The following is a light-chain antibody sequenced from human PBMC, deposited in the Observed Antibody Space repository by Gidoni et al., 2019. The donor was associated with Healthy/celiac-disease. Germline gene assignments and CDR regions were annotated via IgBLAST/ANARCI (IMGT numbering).Light chain of an antibody. J-gene: IGLJ2*01. CDR3: QAWDSGTAI. Sequence: SYELTQPPSVSVSPGQTASITCSGDKLGDKYACWYQQKPGQPPVLVIYQDSKRPSGIPERFSGSNSGNTATLTISGTQAMDEADYYCQAWDSGTAIFGGGTKLTVL. V-gene: IGLV3-1*01. CDR1: KLGDKY. CDR2: QDS.